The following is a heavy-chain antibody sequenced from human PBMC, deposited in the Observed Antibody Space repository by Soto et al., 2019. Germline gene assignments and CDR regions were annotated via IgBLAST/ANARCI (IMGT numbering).Heavy chain of an antibody. V-gene: IGHV4-59*13. J-gene: IGHJ5*02. CDR3: ARANGSSSWDNWFDP. CDR2: IHYSGTT. D-gene: IGHD6-6*01. CDR1: GGSISSYY. Sequence: SETLSLTCTVSGGSISSYYWSWIRQPPGKGLQWVGYIHYSGTTNYNPSLRSRVTISVDTSKNQFSLKLRSVTAADTAVYYCARANGSSSWDNWFDPWGQGTLVTVSS.